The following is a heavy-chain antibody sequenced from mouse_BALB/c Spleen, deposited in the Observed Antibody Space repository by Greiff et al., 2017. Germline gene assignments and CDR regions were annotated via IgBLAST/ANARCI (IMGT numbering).Heavy chain of an antibody. CDR3: ARTGSWFAD. J-gene: IGHJ3*01. CDR2: IDPANGNT. D-gene: IGHD1-2*01. Sequence: AQLQQSGAELVKPGASVKLSCTASGFNITDTYMHWVKQRPEQGLEWIGRIDPANGNTKYDPKFQGKATITADTSSNTAYLQLSSLTSEDTAVYYCARTGSWFADWGQGTLVTVSA. V-gene: IGHV14-3*02. CDR1: GFNITDTY.